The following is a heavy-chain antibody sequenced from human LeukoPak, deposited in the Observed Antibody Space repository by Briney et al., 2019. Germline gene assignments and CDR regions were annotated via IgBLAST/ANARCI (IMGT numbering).Heavy chain of an antibody. D-gene: IGHD2-2*01. CDR1: GGTFSSYA. V-gene: IGHV1-69*04. J-gene: IGHJ5*02. Sequence: GSSVKVSRKASGGTFSSYAISWVRQAPGQGLEWMGRIIPILGIANYAQKFQGRVTITADKSTSTAYMELSSLRSEDTAVYYCARDMRVGWFDPWGQGTLVTVSS. CDR3: ARDMRVGWFDP. CDR2: IIPILGIA.